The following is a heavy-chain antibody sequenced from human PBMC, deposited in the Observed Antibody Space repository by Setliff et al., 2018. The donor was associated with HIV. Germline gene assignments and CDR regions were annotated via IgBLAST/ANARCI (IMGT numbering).Heavy chain of an antibody. J-gene: IGHJ5*02. CDR3: ARHAVPHYYDSSGPS. V-gene: IGHV4-4*07. CDR2: IYSSGSI. CDR1: GGSISGYY. Sequence: SETLSLTCIVSGGSISGYYWSWIRQPAEKGLEWIGRIYSSGSINYNPSLKSRVTMSVDTSKNQFSLKLNSVTAADTAVYYCARHAVPHYYDSSGPSWGPGSLVTVSS. D-gene: IGHD3-22*01.